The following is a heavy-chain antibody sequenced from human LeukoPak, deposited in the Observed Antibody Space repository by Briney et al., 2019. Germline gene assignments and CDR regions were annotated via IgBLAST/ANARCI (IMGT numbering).Heavy chain of an antibody. CDR2: ISAYNGNT. CDR1: GYTFTSYG. J-gene: IGHJ4*02. D-gene: IGHD6-13*01. V-gene: IGHV1-18*01. CDR3: ARGYRLSAYSSSWYSALKNTVKYGTRALGFDY. Sequence: GASVKVSCKTSGYTFTSYGISWVRQAPGPGLEWMGWISAYNGNTNYAQKLQGRVTMTTDTSTSTAYMELRSLRSDDTAVYYCARGYRLSAYSSSWYSALKNTVKYGTRALGFDYWGQGTLVTVSS.